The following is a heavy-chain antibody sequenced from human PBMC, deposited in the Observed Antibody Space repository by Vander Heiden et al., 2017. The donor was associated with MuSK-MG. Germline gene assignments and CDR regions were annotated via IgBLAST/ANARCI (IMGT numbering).Heavy chain of an antibody. Sequence: QVQLQQWGAGLLKPSETLSLTCAVYGGSFSGYYWRGIRRPPGKGLEWIGEINHSGSTNYNPSLKSRVTISVDTSKNQFSLKLSSVTAADTAVYYCARRTYYDYVWGSYRFLGYFDYWGQGTLVTVSS. J-gene: IGHJ4*02. CDR3: ARRTYYDYVWGSYRFLGYFDY. CDR2: INHSGST. V-gene: IGHV4-34*01. D-gene: IGHD3-16*02. CDR1: GGSFSGYY.